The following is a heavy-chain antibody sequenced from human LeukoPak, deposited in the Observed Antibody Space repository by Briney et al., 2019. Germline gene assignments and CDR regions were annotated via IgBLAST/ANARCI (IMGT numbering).Heavy chain of an antibody. D-gene: IGHD3-22*01. CDR1: GFTVNTNY. J-gene: IGHJ4*02. CDR3: ARAAYDSGSYIVNHDY. V-gene: IGHV3-53*01. Sequence: GGSLRLSCAASGFTVNTNYTSWVRQAPGKGLEWVSVIYRDDTTYYADSVKGRFTISRDNSKNTLYLQMSSLRAEDTAVYYCARAAYDSGSYIVNHDYWGQGTLVTVSS. CDR2: IYRDDTT.